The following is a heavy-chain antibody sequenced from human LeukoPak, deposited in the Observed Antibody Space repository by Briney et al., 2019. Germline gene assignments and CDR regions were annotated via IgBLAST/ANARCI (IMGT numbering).Heavy chain of an antibody. CDR2: IYTSGST. CDR3: ARDRYSSGWYERPEDAFDI. Sequence: SETLSLTCTVSGGSISSSSYYWSWIRQPAGKGLEWIGRIYTSGSTNYNPSLKSRVTMSVDTSKNQFSLKLSSVTAADTAVYYCARDRYSSGWYERPEDAFDIWGQGTMVTVSS. J-gene: IGHJ3*02. V-gene: IGHV4-61*02. CDR1: GGSISSSSYY. D-gene: IGHD6-19*01.